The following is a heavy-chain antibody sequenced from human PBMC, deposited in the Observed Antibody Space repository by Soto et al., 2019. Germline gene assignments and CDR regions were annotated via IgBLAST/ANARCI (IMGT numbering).Heavy chain of an antibody. V-gene: IGHV4-59*01. J-gene: IGHJ6*02. Sequence: PSETLSLTCTVSGGSISSYYWSWIRQPPGKGLEWIGYIYYSGSTNYYPSLKSRVTISVDTSKNQFSLKLSSVTAADTAVYYCAGGGYYYYGMDVWGQGTTVTVSS. CDR1: GGSISSYY. D-gene: IGHD3-16*01. CDR3: AGGGYYYYGMDV. CDR2: IYYSGST.